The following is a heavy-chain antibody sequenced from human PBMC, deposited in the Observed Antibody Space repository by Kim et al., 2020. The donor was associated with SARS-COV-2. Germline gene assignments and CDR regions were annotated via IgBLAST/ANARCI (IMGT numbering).Heavy chain of an antibody. D-gene: IGHD6-13*01. J-gene: IGHJ4*02. CDR3: ARVRGSNIAGYYFDY. V-gene: IGHV4-59*01. Sequence: SETLSLTCTVSGGSISSYYWSWIRQPPGKGLEWIGYIYYSGSTNYNPSLKSRVTISVDTSKNQFSLKLSSVTAADTAVYYCARVRGSNIAGYYFDYWGQGTLVTVSS. CDR1: GGSISSYY. CDR2: IYYSGST.